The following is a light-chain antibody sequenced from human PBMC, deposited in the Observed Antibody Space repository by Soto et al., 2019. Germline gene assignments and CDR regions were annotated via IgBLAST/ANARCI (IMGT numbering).Light chain of an antibody. CDR1: DSNIGSNS. J-gene: IGLJ1*01. V-gene: IGLV1-47*02. CDR3: AAWDASLSACV. CDR2: YNN. Sequence: QYLLTQPPSSSGTAGQVVTISCSGGDSNIGSNSVYWYQHLPRMAPKLLIYYNNQRPSGVPDRFSGSRSGTSASLAIVGLRSEDEAVYYCAAWDASLSACVFGNGTKVTVL.